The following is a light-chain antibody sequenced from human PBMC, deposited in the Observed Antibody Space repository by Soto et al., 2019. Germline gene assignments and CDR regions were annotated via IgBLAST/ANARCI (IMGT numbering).Light chain of an antibody. V-gene: IGKV3-15*01. Sequence: EILLTQSPATLSVSPGERATLSCRASQSVGRSLAWYQQKPGQAPRLLMYGTSARATGIPATFSGSGSGTEFTLTISSLQFDDSAVYYCQQYNNWWTFGQGTKVDIK. J-gene: IGKJ1*01. CDR2: GTS. CDR3: QQYNNWWT. CDR1: QSVGRS.